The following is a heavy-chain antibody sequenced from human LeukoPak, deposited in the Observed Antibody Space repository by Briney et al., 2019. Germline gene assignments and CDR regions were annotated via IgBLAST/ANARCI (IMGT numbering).Heavy chain of an antibody. D-gene: IGHD5-12*01. CDR2: ISWNSGSI. Sequence: GGSLRLSCAASGFTFDDYAMHWVRQAPGKGLEWDSGISWNSGSIGYADSVKGRFTISRDNAKNSLYLQMNSLRAEDTALYYCATANTITGPDYWGQGTLVTVSS. CDR3: ATANTITGPDY. V-gene: IGHV3-9*01. J-gene: IGHJ4*02. CDR1: GFTFDDYA.